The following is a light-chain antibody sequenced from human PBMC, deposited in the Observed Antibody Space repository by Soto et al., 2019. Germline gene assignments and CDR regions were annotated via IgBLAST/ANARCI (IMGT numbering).Light chain of an antibody. J-gene: IGKJ1*01. Sequence: DIQMTQSPSSLSASVGDRVTITCRASQSISSYLNSYQQKPGKAPKLLIYAASSLQSGVPSRFSCSGSGTDFTLTISSLQPEDFATYYCQQIYSTPWTFGQGTNVEIK. CDR1: QSISSY. V-gene: IGKV1-39*01. CDR2: AAS. CDR3: QQIYSTPWT.